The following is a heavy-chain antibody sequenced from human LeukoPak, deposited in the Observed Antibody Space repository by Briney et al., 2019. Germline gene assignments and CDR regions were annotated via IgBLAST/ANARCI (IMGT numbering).Heavy chain of an antibody. Sequence: GGSLRLSCAASGFTFSSYGMHWVRQAPGKGLVWVSRINDDGSSTSYADSMKGRFTISRDNAKNTLFLQVNSLRAEDTAVYYCARALGSSSDYWGQGTLVTVSS. CDR1: GFTFSSYG. CDR2: INDDGSST. CDR3: ARALGSSSDY. D-gene: IGHD1-26*01. J-gene: IGHJ4*02. V-gene: IGHV3-74*01.